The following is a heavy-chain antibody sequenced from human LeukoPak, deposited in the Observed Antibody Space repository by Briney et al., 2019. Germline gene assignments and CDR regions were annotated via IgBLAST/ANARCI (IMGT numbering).Heavy chain of an antibody. CDR1: GYTFTSYY. D-gene: IGHD3-10*01. V-gene: IGHV1-46*03. CDR2: ISPSGGST. CDR3: ARDNYYGSGSYYSDY. Sequence: GASVKVSCKASGYTFTSYYIHWVRQAPGQGLEWMGIISPSGGSTSYAQKFQGRVTMTRDTSTSTVYMELSSLRSEDTAVYYCARDNYYGSGSYYSDYWGQGTLVTVSS. J-gene: IGHJ4*02.